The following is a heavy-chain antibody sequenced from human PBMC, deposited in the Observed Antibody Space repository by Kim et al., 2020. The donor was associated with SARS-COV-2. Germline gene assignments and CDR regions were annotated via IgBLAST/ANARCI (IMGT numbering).Heavy chain of an antibody. V-gene: IGHV3-21*01. CDR1: GFTFSSDC. CDR3: TGDGGDRADCYWYY. Sequence: GGSLRLSCAASGFTFSSDCMNWVRQTPGKGLEWVSSIRTSGTPKYYADSVKGRFTISRDDARNSLFLLMNSLGADDTAVYYCTGDGGDRADCYWYYWGQGTLVTVSS. J-gene: IGHJ4*02. D-gene: IGHD2-21*02. CDR2: IRTSGTPK.